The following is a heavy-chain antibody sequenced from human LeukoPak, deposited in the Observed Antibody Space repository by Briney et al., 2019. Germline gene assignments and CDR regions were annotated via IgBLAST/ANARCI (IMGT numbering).Heavy chain of an antibody. CDR2: INHSGST. CDR1: GGSFSGYY. V-gene: IGHV4-34*01. J-gene: IGHJ2*01. Sequence: SETLSLTCAAYGGSFSGYYWSWIRQPPGKGLEWIGEINHSGSTNYNPSLKSRVTISVDTSKNQFSLKLSSVTAADTAVYYCARGLGGGFSYGFWYFDLWGRGTLVTVSS. CDR3: ARGLGGGFSYGFWYFDL. D-gene: IGHD5-12*01.